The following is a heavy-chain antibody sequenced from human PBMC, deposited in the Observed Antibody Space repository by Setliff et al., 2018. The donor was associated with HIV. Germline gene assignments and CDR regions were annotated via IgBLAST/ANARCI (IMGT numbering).Heavy chain of an antibody. Sequence: SETLSLTCTVSGGSISSSSYYWGWVRQPPGKGLEWIGSMYYSGSTYYTPSLKSRITISLDTSKNQFSLRMRSVTAADTAVYYCARGVVLMGITTRWFDPWGQGTLVTVSS. V-gene: IGHV4-39*07. CDR1: GGSISSSSYY. CDR2: MYYSGST. D-gene: IGHD3-22*01. J-gene: IGHJ5*02. CDR3: ARGVVLMGITTRWFDP.